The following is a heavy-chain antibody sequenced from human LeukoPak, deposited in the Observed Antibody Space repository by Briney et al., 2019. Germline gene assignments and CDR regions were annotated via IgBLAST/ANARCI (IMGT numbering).Heavy chain of an antibody. Sequence: SETLSLTCTVSGGSLSSGDFYWSWIPQPPGKGLEWVGYIYYSGSTYYNPSLKSRVTISVDTSKNQFSLKLSSVTAADTAVYYCAREITMIADDAFDIWGQGTMVTVSS. V-gene: IGHV4-30-4*01. CDR3: AREITMIADDAFDI. CDR2: IYYSGST. CDR1: GGSLSSGDFY. D-gene: IGHD3-22*01. J-gene: IGHJ3*02.